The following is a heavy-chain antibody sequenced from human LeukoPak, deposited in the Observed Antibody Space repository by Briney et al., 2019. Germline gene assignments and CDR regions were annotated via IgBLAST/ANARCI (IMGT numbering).Heavy chain of an antibody. V-gene: IGHV1-18*01. D-gene: IGHD1-7*01. CDR1: GYTFTNYG. CDR3: ARDPITGSTLYHYGMDV. J-gene: IGHJ6*02. CDR2: IAAYNGAT. Sequence: ASVKVSCKASGYTFTNYGLSWVRQAPGQGLEWMGWIAAYNGATNYAQNLKGRVTMTTDTSTSTAYMELRSLRSDGTAVYYCARDPITGSTLYHYGMDVRGQGTTVTVSS.